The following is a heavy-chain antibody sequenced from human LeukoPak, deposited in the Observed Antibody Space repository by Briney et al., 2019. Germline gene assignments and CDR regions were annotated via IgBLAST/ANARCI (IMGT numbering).Heavy chain of an antibody. CDR3: ARGHNYYGSGSYPY. CDR1: GGSFSDYY. Sequence: SETLSLTGAVYGGSFSDYYWSWIRQPPGKGLEWIGEINHSGSTNYNPSLKRRVTISVDTSKNQFSLKLRSVTAADTAVYYCARGHNYYGSGSYPYWGQGTLVTVSS. D-gene: IGHD3-10*01. V-gene: IGHV4-34*01. J-gene: IGHJ4*02. CDR2: INHSGST.